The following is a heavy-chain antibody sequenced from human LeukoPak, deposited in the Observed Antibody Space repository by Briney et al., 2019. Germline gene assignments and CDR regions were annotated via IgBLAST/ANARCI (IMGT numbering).Heavy chain of an antibody. CDR3: ARDFKIMWTPPDY. V-gene: IGHV3-15*01. J-gene: IGHJ4*02. CDR2: IKSKTDGGTT. CDR1: GFTFSNAW. Sequence: GGSLRLSCAASGFTFSNAWMSWDRQAPGKGLEWVGRIKSKTDGGTTDYAAPVKGRFTISRDDSKNTLYLQMNSLRAEDTAVYYCARDFKIMWTPPDYWGQGTLVTVSS. D-gene: IGHD3-16*01.